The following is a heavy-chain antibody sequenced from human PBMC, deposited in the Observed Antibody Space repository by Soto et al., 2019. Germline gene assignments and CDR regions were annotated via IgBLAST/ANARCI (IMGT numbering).Heavy chain of an antibody. CDR1: GGSISSYY. CDR2: IYYSGST. CDR3: ARGIQLRLRGNYGMAV. D-gene: IGHD5-18*01. V-gene: IGHV4-59*01. Sequence: SETLSLTCTVSGGSISSYYWSWIRQPPGKGLEWIGYIYYSGSTNYNPSLKSRVTISVDTSKNQFSLKLSSVTAADTAVYYCARGIQLRLRGNYGMAVWGQGTTVTGSS. J-gene: IGHJ6*02.